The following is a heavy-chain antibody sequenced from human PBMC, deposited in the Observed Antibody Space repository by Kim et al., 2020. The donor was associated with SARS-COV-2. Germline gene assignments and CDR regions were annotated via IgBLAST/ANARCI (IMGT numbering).Heavy chain of an antibody. D-gene: IGHD3-10*01. CDR3: AREVGSGSGAFDI. J-gene: IGHJ3*02. Sequence: GGSLRLSCAASGFTFSSYAMHWVRQAPGKGLEWVAVISYDGSNKYYADSVKGRFTISRDNSKNTLYLQMNSLRAEDTAVYYCAREVGSGSGAFDIWGQGTMVTVSS. CDR2: ISYDGSNK. V-gene: IGHV3-30*04. CDR1: GFTFSSYA.